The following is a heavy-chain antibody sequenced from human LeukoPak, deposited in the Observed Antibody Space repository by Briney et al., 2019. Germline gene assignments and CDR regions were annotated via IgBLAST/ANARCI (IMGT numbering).Heavy chain of an antibody. CDR1: GYSISSGYY. CDR3: ARDRYTGWYSFDY. J-gene: IGHJ4*02. CDR2: IYHSGST. Sequence: PSETLSLTCTVSGYSISSGYYWGWIRQPPGKGLEWIGSIYHSGSTYYNPSLKSRVTISVDTSKNQFSLKLSSVTAADTAVYYCARDRYTGWYSFDYWGQGTLITVSS. V-gene: IGHV4-38-2*02. D-gene: IGHD6-19*01.